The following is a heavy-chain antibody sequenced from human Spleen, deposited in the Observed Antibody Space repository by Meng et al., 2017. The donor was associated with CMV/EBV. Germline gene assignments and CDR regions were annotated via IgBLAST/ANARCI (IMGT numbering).Heavy chain of an antibody. CDR1: GYTFTTYG. Sequence: ASVKVSCKASGYTFTTYGVTWVRQAPGQGLEWMGWIYPNSGATNYAQRFQGGVSMTRDTSISTAYMELTRLKFDDTAIYYCARLESSSKSAEDYYFYYGMDVWGQGTTVTVSS. CDR2: IYPNSGAT. J-gene: IGHJ6*02. CDR3: ARLESSSKSAEDYYFYYGMDV. V-gene: IGHV1-2*02. D-gene: IGHD6-13*01.